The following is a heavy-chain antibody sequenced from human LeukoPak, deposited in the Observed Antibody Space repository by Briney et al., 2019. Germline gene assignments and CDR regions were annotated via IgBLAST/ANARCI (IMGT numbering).Heavy chain of an antibody. J-gene: IGHJ3*02. D-gene: IGHD1-26*01. CDR2: IDSSSSYI. V-gene: IGHV3-21*01. Sequence: GGSLRLSCAASGFTFNTYTMNWVGQAPGKGLEWVSCIDSSSSYIYYADSVKGRFTISRDNAKNSLYLQMNSLRAEDTAVYYCARDPTSSWETAFDIWGQGTMVTVSS. CDR3: ARDPTSSWETAFDI. CDR1: GFTFNTYT.